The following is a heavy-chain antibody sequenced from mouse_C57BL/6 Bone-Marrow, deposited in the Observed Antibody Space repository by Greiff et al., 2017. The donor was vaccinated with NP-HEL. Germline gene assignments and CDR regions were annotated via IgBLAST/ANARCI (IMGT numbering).Heavy chain of an antibody. Sequence: QVQLQQPGAELVRPGTSVKLSCKASGYTFTSYWRHWVKQRPGQGLEWIGVIDPSDSYTNYNQKFKGKATLTVDTSSSTAYMQLSSLTSEDSAVYYCARSPITTVVATNFDVWGTGTTVTVSS. J-gene: IGHJ1*03. CDR3: ARSPITTVVATNFDV. CDR1: GYTFTSYW. CDR2: IDPSDSYT. D-gene: IGHD1-1*01. V-gene: IGHV1-59*01.